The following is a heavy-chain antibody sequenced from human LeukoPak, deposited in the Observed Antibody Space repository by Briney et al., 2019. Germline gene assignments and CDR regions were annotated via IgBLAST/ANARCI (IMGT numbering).Heavy chain of an antibody. D-gene: IGHD5-18*01. CDR1: GFTFPSYA. CDR2: ISGSGGTT. CDR3: AKYSGAGMAFFDY. Sequence: GESLRLSCAASGFTFPSYAMSWVRQAPGKELEWVSSISGSGGTTYYADSVKGRFTISRDNSKNTLYLQMNSLRAEDTAVYYCAKYSGAGMAFFDYWGLGTLVTVSS. V-gene: IGHV3-23*01. J-gene: IGHJ4*02.